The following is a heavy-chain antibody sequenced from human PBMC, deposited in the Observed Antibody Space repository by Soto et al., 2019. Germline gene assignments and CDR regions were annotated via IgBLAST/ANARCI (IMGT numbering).Heavy chain of an antibody. Sequence: SETLSLTCTVSGGSISSSSYYWGWIRQPPGKGLEWIGSIYYSGSTYYNPSLKSRVTISVDTSKNQFSLKLSSVTAADTAVYYCARHGFEIFRFDPWGQGTLVTVSS. CDR1: GGSISSSSYY. V-gene: IGHV4-39*01. CDR3: ARHGFEIFRFDP. CDR2: IYYSGST. D-gene: IGHD3-3*01. J-gene: IGHJ5*02.